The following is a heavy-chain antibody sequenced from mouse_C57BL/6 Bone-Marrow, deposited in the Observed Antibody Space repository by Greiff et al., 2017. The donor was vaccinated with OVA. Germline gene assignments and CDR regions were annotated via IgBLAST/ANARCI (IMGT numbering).Heavy chain of an antibody. V-gene: IGHV5-12*01. D-gene: IGHD1-1*01. CDR3: ARQRGDYYGSSPQYFDV. J-gene: IGHJ1*03. Sequence: EVMLVESGGGLVQPGGSLKLSCAASGFTFSDYYMYWVRQTPEKRLEWVAYISNGGGSTYYPDTVKGRFTISRDNAKNTLYLQMSRLKSEDTAMYYCARQRGDYYGSSPQYFDVWGTGTTVTVSS. CDR1: GFTFSDYY. CDR2: ISNGGGST.